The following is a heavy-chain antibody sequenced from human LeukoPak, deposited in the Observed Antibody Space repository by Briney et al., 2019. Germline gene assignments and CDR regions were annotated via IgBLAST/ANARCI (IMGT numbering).Heavy chain of an antibody. CDR1: GFTFSSYW. CDR2: IKQDGSEK. V-gene: IGHV3-7*01. D-gene: IGHD2-2*01. J-gene: IGHJ4*02. Sequence: PGGSLRLSCAASGFTFSSYWMSWVRQAPGKGLEWVANIKQDGSEKYYVDSVKGRFTISRDNAKNSLYLQMNSLRAEDTAVYYCARDLLGGNCSSTSCRKRFDYWGQGTLVTVSS. CDR3: ARDLLGGNCSSTSCRKRFDY.